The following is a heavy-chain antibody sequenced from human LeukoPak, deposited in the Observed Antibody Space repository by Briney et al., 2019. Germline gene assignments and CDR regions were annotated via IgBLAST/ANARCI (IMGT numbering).Heavy chain of an antibody. CDR1: GFTFSSYW. Sequence: PGGSLRLSCAASGFTFSSYWMSWVRQAPGKGLEWVANIKQDGSEKYYVDSVKGRFTISRDNAKNSLYLQMNSLRAEDTAVYYCAREQLGSGWYEGADYWGQGTLVTVSS. D-gene: IGHD6-19*01. CDR2: IKQDGSEK. J-gene: IGHJ4*02. V-gene: IGHV3-7*01. CDR3: AREQLGSGWYEGADY.